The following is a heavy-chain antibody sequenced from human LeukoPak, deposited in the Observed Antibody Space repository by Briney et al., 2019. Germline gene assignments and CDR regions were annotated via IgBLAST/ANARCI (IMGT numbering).Heavy chain of an antibody. CDR2: IKQDGSEK. Sequence: PGGSLRLSCAGSVFTFSSYWMSWVRQAPGKGLEWVANIKQDGSEKYYVDSVKGRFTISRDNAKNSLYLQMNSLRAEDTAVYYCARDTAAWDYWGQGTLVTVSS. D-gene: IGHD4-17*01. J-gene: IGHJ4*02. V-gene: IGHV3-7*01. CDR3: ARDTAAWDY. CDR1: VFTFSSYW.